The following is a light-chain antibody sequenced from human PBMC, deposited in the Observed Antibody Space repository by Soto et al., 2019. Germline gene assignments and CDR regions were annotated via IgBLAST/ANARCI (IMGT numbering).Light chain of an antibody. CDR3: QQYNNWPPYT. CDR1: QRVSRN. V-gene: IGKV3-15*01. CDR2: GAS. Sequence: EIVMTQSPATLSVSPGERATLSCRASQRVSRNLAWYQQKPGQAPRLLIYGASTRATGIPARFSGSGSETEFTLTISSLQSEDFAVYCCQQYNNWPPYTFGQGTKLEIK. J-gene: IGKJ2*01.